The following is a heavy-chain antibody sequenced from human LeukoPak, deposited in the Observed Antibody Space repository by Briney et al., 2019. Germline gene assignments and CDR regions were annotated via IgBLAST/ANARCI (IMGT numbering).Heavy chain of an antibody. CDR3: ARDPGYSSSWYLDY. CDR1: GFTFNSYA. V-gene: IGHV3-30*01. D-gene: IGHD6-13*01. Sequence: GRSLRLSCAASGFTFNSYAPHWVRQTPGKGLEGVAVISYDGINTYYADSVKGRFTISRDNSKNTLYLQMKSLRTDDTAVYYCARDPGYSSSWYLDYWGQGTLVTVSS. CDR2: ISYDGINT. J-gene: IGHJ4*02.